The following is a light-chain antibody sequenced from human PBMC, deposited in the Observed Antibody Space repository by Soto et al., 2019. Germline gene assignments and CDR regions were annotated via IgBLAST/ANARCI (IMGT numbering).Light chain of an antibody. CDR2: RNN. Sequence: QSVLTQPPSASGTPGQRVTISCSGSSSNIGSNYVYWYQQLPGTAPKLLIYRNNQRPSGGPDRFSGSKSGTSASLAISGLRSEYLADYYCAAWDDSLSVLFGGGTKVTVL. J-gene: IGLJ2*01. CDR3: AAWDDSLSVL. V-gene: IGLV1-47*01. CDR1: SSNIGSNY.